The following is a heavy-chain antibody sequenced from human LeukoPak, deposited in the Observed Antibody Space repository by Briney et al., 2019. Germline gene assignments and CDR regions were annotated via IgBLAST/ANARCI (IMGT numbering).Heavy chain of an antibody. Sequence: PGGSLRLSCAASGFTFSSYSMNWVRQAPGEGLEWVSSISSSSSYIYYADSVKGRFTISRDNAKNSLYLQMNSLRAEDTAVYYCARLLGYCSSTSCYATDYYYGMDVWGQGTTVTVSS. CDR3: ARLLGYCSSTSCYATDYYYGMDV. CDR1: GFTFSSYS. V-gene: IGHV3-21*01. CDR2: ISSSSSYI. D-gene: IGHD2-2*01. J-gene: IGHJ6*02.